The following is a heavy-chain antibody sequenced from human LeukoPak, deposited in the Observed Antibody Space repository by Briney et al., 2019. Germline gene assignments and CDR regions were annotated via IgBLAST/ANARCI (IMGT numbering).Heavy chain of an antibody. V-gene: IGHV1-8*01. J-gene: IGHJ4*02. Sequence: ASVTVSCKASGYTFTSYDINWVRQATGQGLEWMGWMNPNSGNTGYAQKFQGRVTMTRNTSISTAYMELSSLRSEDTAVYYCARGSKVWVRGVPGYWGQGTLVTVSS. D-gene: IGHD3-10*01. CDR3: ARGSKVWVRGVPGY. CDR2: MNPNSGNT. CDR1: GYTFTSYD.